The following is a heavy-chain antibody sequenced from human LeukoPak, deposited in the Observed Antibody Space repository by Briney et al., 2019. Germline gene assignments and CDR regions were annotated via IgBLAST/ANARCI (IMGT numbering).Heavy chain of an antibody. D-gene: IGHD4-17*01. V-gene: IGHV3-23*01. CDR1: GFTFSSYA. J-gene: IGHJ3*02. CDR3: AKTTAIQDALDI. CDR2: ISGSGGST. Sequence: GGSLRLSCAASGFTFSSYAMSWARQAPGKGLEWVSAISGSGGSTYYADSVKGRFTISRDNSKNTLYLQMNSLRAEDTAVYYCAKTTAIQDALDIWGQGTMVTVSS.